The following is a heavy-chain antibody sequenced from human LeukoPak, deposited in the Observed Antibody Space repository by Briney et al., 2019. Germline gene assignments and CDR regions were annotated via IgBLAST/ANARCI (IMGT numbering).Heavy chain of an antibody. J-gene: IGHJ2*01. CDR1: GGTFSSYT. V-gene: IGHV1-69*04. Sequence: SVTVSCKASGGTFSSYTISWVRQAPGQGLEWMGRIIPILGIANYAQKFQGRVTITADKSTSTAYMELSSLRPEDTAVYYCARDHHYYDSHWYFDLWGRGTLVTVSS. D-gene: IGHD3-22*01. CDR2: IIPILGIA. CDR3: ARDHHYYDSHWYFDL.